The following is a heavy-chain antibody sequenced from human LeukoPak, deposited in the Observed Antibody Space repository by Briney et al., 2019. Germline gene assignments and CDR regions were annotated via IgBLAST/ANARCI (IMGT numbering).Heavy chain of an antibody. CDR3: ARELRDGYHGEIGY. CDR1: GYSISSGYY. D-gene: IGHD5-24*01. V-gene: IGHV4-38-2*02. CDR2: IRHSGST. J-gene: IGHJ4*01. Sequence: SETLSLTCAVSGYSISSGYYWDWIRQPPGEGLEWIGSIRHSGSTYYNPSLKSRVTISVDTSKNQFSLNLNSVTAADTAVYYCARELRDGYHGEIGYWGHGTLVTVSS.